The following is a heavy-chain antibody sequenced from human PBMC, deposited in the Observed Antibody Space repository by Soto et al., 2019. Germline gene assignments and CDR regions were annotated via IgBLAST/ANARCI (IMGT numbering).Heavy chain of an antibody. J-gene: IGHJ5*02. CDR2: MNANSGNT. D-gene: IGHD4-17*01. CDR3: ARAPTSTTDGLDP. Sequence: QVQLVQSGAEVKKPGASVKVSCKASGYTFTSYDINWVRQATGQGLEWMGRMNANSGNTGYAQKFQGRVTMTRNTSISTAYMEVSSLRSEDTAVYYCARAPTSTTDGLDPWGQGTLVTVSS. CDR1: GYTFTSYD. V-gene: IGHV1-8*01.